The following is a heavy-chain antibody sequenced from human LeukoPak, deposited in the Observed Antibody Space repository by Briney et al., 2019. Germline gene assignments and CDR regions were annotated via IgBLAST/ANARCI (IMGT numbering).Heavy chain of an antibody. J-gene: IGHJ3*02. CDR2: IYYSGST. CDR3: ASLKYYDFWSGEPTDAFDI. V-gene: IGHV4-39*01. Sequence: SETLSLTCTVSGGSISSSSYYWGWIRQPPGKGLEWIGSIYYSGSTYYNPSLKSRVTISVDTSKSQFSLKLSSVTAADTAVYYCASLKYYDFWSGEPTDAFDIWGQGAMVTVSS. CDR1: GGSISSSSYY. D-gene: IGHD3-3*01.